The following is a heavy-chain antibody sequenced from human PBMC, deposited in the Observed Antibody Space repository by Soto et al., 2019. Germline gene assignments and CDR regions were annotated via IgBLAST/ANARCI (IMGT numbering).Heavy chain of an antibody. CDR3: ARGDIAAAGTLPLVCNWFDP. CDR1: GYTFTSYD. J-gene: IGHJ5*02. D-gene: IGHD6-13*01. V-gene: IGHV1-8*01. CDR2: MNPNSGNT. Sequence: GASVKVSCKASGYTFTSYDINWVRQATGQGLEWMGWMNPNSGNTGYAQKFQGRVTMTRNTSISTAYMELSSLRSEDTAVYYCARGDIAAAGTLPLVCNWFDPWGQGTLVTVSS.